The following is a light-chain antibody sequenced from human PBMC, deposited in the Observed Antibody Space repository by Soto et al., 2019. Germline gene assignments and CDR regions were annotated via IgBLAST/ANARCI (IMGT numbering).Light chain of an antibody. V-gene: IGLV2-23*01. J-gene: IGLJ2*01. Sequence: QSVLTQPASVSGSPGQSITISCTGTSSNFGGFNLVSWYRQHPGKAPQLIIYEGIKRPSGVSDRFSGSKSGNTASLTISGLQAEDEANYYCSSYGGGSFYVVFGGGTKVTVL. CDR3: SSYGGGSFYVV. CDR2: EGI. CDR1: SSNFGGFNL.